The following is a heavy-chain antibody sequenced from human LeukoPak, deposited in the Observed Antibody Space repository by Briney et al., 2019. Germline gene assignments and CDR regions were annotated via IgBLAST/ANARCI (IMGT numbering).Heavy chain of an antibody. J-gene: IGHJ6*02. CDR3: VRLGNYGVDV. V-gene: IGHV5-51*01. CDR1: GYSFTSHW. CDR2: IYPSDSDT. Sequence: GESLKISCQGSGYSFTSHWIGWVRQMPGKGLEWMGIIYPSDSDTRYSPSFQGQVTTSGDKSISTAYLQWSSLKASDTAMYYCVRLGNYGVDVWGQGTTVTISS.